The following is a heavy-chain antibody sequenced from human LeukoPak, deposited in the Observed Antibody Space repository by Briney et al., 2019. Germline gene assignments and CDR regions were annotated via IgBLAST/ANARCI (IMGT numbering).Heavy chain of an antibody. CDR3: ARGGSLLWFGGYYYYGMDV. CDR1: VYTFTSYD. CDR2: XXXXSGNT. D-gene: IGHD3-10*01. Sequence: ASVKVSCKASVYTFTSYDINWVRQATGQGLEWXXXXXXXSGNTGYAQKFQGRVTMTRNTSISTAYMELSSLRSEDTAVYYCARGGSLLWFGGYYYYGMDVWGQGTTVTVSS. J-gene: IGHJ6*02. V-gene: IGHV1-8*01.